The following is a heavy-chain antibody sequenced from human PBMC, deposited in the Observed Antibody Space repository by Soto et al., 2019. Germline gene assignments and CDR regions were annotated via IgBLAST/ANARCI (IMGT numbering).Heavy chain of an antibody. Sequence: PRGSLILSCASSVFTFSTYAMTWVRLAPGKGLEWVSVISNSGHNTFYADSVKGRFTISRDNSKNTLYLQMKSLRADDTAAYYCAKGGPTFLNWFGPWGPGALVTVS. V-gene: IGHV3-23*01. CDR1: VFTFSTYA. J-gene: IGHJ5*02. D-gene: IGHD5-12*01. CDR2: ISNSGHNT. CDR3: AKGGPTFLNWFGP.